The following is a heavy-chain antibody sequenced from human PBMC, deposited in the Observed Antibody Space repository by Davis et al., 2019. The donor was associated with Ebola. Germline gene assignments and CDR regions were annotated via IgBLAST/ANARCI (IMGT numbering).Heavy chain of an antibody. Sequence: PGGSLRLSCAASGFTFSDYYMSWIRQAPGKGLEWVSYISSSSSYTNYADSVKGRFTISRDNAKNSLYLQMNSLRAEDTAVYYCARDMYGDSSGWYGSYGMDVWGQGTTVTVSS. CDR3: ARDMYGDSSGWYGSYGMDV. CDR2: ISSSSSYT. J-gene: IGHJ6*02. CDR1: GFTFSDYY. D-gene: IGHD6-19*01. V-gene: IGHV3-11*06.